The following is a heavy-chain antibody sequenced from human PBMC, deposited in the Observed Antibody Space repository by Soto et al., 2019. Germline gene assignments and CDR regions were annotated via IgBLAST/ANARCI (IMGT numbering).Heavy chain of an antibody. CDR1: GFTSSSYA. D-gene: IGHD2-21*01. V-gene: IGHV3-23*01. J-gene: IGHJ4*02. CDR2: ISGSGGST. Sequence: EVQLLESGGGLVQPGGSLRLSCAASGFTSSSYAMSWVRQAPGKGLEWVSAISGSGGSTYYADSVRGRFTMSRDNSKNTLYLKINSLRAEYTDVYCWAEEEDGIYSVGEFDYWGKGALVTV. CDR3: AEEEDGIYSVGEFDY.